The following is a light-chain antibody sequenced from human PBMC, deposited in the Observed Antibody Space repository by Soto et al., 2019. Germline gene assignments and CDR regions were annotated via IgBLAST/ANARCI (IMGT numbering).Light chain of an antibody. J-gene: IGLJ1*01. V-gene: IGLV2-14*01. CDR3: SSYTSSYNYV. Sequence: QSVLTQPASVSGSPGQSITISCTGTSSDVGGYNYVSWYQQHPGKAPKLMIYDVSNRPSGVSNRFSGSKSGNTASLTISGLQAEDEAEYYCSSYTSSYNYVFGTGTKVTVL. CDR2: DVS. CDR1: SSDVGGYNY.